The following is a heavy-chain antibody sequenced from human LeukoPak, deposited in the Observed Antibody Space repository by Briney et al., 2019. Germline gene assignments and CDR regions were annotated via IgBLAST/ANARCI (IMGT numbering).Heavy chain of an antibody. CDR3: AKRPMAGSGSSPNRHFDY. V-gene: IGHV3-23*01. CDR1: GFTFSSYA. Sequence: PGGSLRLSCAASGFTFSSYAMNWVRQAPGKGLEWVSIISGSGSSIYYADSVKGRFTISRDNSKNTPYLQMNSLRAEDTAVYYCAKRPMAGSGSSPNRHFDYWGQGTLVTVSS. CDR2: ISGSGSSI. D-gene: IGHD1-26*01. J-gene: IGHJ4*02.